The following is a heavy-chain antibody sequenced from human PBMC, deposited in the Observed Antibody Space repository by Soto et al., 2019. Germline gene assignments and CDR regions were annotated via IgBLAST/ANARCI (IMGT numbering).Heavy chain of an antibody. CDR2: IWDDGSNK. D-gene: IGHD5-12*01. Sequence: RLSCAASGFRFSNYGMHWVRQPPGKGLEWVAVIWDDGSNKYYEDSVKGRFTISRDNSRNILYLELNSLRVEDTAVYYCARAPQRRGYGRQFFDPSGQGXLVTVSS. CDR1: GFRFSNYG. J-gene: IGHJ5*02. V-gene: IGHV3-33*01. CDR3: ARAPQRRGYGRQFFDP.